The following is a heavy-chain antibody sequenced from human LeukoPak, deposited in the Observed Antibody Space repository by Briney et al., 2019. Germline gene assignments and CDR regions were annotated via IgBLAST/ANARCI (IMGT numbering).Heavy chain of an antibody. CDR1: GGSISSGGYY. CDR2: IYHSGST. CDR3: ARAPRAVTTMKYFDY. V-gene: IGHV4-30-2*01. Sequence: SETLSLTCTVSGGSISSGGYYWSWIQQPPGKGLEWIGYIYHSGSTYYNPSLKSRVTISVDRSKNQFSLKLSSVTAADTAVYYCARAPRAVTTMKYFDYWGQGTLVTVSS. J-gene: IGHJ4*02. D-gene: IGHD4-11*01.